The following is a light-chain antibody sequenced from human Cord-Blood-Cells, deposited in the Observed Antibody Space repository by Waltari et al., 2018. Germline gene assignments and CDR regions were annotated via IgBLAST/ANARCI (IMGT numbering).Light chain of an antibody. Sequence: QSALTQPASVSVSPGQSITISCTGTISDVLGYNYVSWYQQHPGKAPKLMIYDVSKRPSGVSNRFSGSKSGNTASLTISGLQAEDEADYYCSSYTSSSTRVFGGGTKLTVL. CDR3: SSYTSSSTRV. CDR1: ISDVLGYNY. CDR2: DVS. V-gene: IGLV2-14*01. J-gene: IGLJ3*02.